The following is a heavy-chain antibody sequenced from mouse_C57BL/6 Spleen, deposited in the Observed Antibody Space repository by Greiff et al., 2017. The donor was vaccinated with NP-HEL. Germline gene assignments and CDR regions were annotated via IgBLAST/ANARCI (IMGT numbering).Heavy chain of an antibody. V-gene: IGHV1-52*01. J-gene: IGHJ2*01. CDR1: GYTFTSYW. CDR2: IDPSDSDT. Sequence: QVHVKQPGAELVRPGSSVKLSCKASGYTFTSYWMHWVKQRPIQGLEWIGNIDPSDSDTHYNQKFKDKATLTVDKSSSTAYMQLSSLTSEDSAVYYCARAVLRNFDYWGQGTTLTVSS. D-gene: IGHD1-1*01. CDR3: ARAVLRNFDY.